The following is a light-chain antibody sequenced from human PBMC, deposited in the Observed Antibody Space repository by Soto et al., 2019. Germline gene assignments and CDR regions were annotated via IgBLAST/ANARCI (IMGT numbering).Light chain of an antibody. V-gene: IGKV1-5*03. CDR1: QSIDKW. Sequence: DIQMTQSPSTLSASVGDRVTITCRASQSIDKWLAWYQQKPGKAPKLLIYKASIVQSGVPSRFSGSGSGTEFTLTISSLQPDDVGSYFCQQYNRFSWTFGQGTKVEIK. J-gene: IGKJ1*01. CDR2: KAS. CDR3: QQYNRFSWT.